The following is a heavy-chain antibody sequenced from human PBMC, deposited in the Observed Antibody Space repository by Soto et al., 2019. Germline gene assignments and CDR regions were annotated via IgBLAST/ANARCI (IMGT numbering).Heavy chain of an antibody. CDR1: GFVFGDFA. CDR2: ISWNGEIK. CDR3: IKDIVSYCGRGVRCYAHFHS. J-gene: IGHJ4*02. Sequence: GGSLRLSCATSGFVFGDFAMHWVRLVPGKGLEWVSGISWNGEIKDYDDSVKGRFTISRDDAKKSLYLQMNSLRREDTAIYYCIKDIVSYCGRGVRCYAHFHSRGKGAPATASS. V-gene: IGHV3-9*01. D-gene: IGHD2-21*01.